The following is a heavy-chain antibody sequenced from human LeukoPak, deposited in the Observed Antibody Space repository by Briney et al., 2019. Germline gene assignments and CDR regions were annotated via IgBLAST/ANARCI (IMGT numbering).Heavy chain of an antibody. Sequence: GGSLRLSCAASGFTFDDYAMHWVRQAPGKGLEWVSGISWNSGSIGYADSVKGRFTISRGNAKNSLYLQMNSLRAEDTALYYCATVDAFDIWGQGTMVTVSS. CDR1: GFTFDDYA. CDR3: ATVDAFDI. CDR2: ISWNSGSI. J-gene: IGHJ3*02. V-gene: IGHV3-9*01.